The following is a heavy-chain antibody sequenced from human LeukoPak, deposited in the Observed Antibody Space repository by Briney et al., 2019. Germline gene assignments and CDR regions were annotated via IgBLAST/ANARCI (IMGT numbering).Heavy chain of an antibody. Sequence: SETLSLTCTVSGGSISSYYWSWIRQPAGKGLEWIGRIYTSGSINYNPSLKSRVTMSVDTSKNQFSLKLSSVTAADTAVYYCARGMPHPYDYYYYNLDVWGQGTTVTVSS. CDR3: ARGMPHPYDYYYYNLDV. D-gene: IGHD2-2*01. J-gene: IGHJ6*02. V-gene: IGHV4-4*07. CDR2: IYTSGSI. CDR1: GGSISSYY.